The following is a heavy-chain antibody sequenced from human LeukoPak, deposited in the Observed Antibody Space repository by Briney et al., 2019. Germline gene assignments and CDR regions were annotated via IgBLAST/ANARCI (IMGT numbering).Heavy chain of an antibody. CDR1: GYTFTSYG. J-gene: IGHJ4*02. V-gene: IGHV1-18*01. CDR3: ARDAIMSGSYYANDY. CDR2: ISAYNGNT. Sequence: ASVKVSCKASGYTFTSYGISWVRQAPGQGLEWMGWISAYNGNTNYAQKLQGRVTMTTDTSTSTAYMELRSLRSDDTAVYYCARDAIMSGSYYANDYWGQGTLVTVSS. D-gene: IGHD1-26*01.